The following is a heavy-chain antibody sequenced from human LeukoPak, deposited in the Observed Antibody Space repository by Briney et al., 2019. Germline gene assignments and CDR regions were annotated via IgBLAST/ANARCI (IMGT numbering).Heavy chain of an antibody. D-gene: IGHD6-13*01. CDR3: ARRAAAAAGTWYYYYYMDV. J-gene: IGHJ6*03. Sequence: GASVKVSCKPSGYTFTSYDINWVRQATGQGLEWMGWMNPNSGNTGYAQKFQGRVTITRNTSISTAYMELSSLRSEDTAVYYCARRAAAAAGTWYYYYYMDVWGKGTTVTVSS. CDR1: GYTFTSYD. V-gene: IGHV1-8*03. CDR2: MNPNSGNT.